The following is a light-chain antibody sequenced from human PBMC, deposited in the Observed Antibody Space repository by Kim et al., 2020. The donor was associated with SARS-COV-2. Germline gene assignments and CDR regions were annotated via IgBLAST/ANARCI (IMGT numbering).Light chain of an antibody. CDR1: QSLLHSNGKNY. CDR3: RQALKTFRT. Sequence: DIVMTQSPLSLPVAPGEPASISCRSSQSLLHSNGKNYLDWYLQKPGQSPQLLIYLGSNRASGVPDRFSGSGSGTDFTLKISRVEAGVVGFYYCRQALKTFRTFGQGTKLEI. CDR2: LGS. V-gene: IGKV2-28*01. J-gene: IGKJ2*01.